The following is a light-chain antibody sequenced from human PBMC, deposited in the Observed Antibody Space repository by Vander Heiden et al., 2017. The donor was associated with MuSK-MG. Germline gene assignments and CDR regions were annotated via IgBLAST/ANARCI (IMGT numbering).Light chain of an antibody. CDR1: QGFSSY. CDR3: QQLNSYPREVT. Sequence: DIQLTQSPSFLSASVVDRVTITCRASQGFSSYLAWYQQQPGKAPKLLIYAASTLQSGVPSRFSGSGSGTEFTLTIHSLQPEDFATYYCQQLNSYPREVTFGPGTKVDLK. V-gene: IGKV1-9*01. J-gene: IGKJ3*01. CDR2: AAS.